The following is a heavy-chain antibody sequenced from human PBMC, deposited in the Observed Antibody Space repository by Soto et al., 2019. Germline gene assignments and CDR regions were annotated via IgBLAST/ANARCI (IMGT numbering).Heavy chain of an antibody. CDR2: IIPIFGTA. Sequence: QVQLVQSGAEVKKPGSSVKVSCKASGGTFSSYAISWVRQAPGQGLEWMGGIIPIFGTANYAQKFQGRVTITADESTSTAYRGRSSRRSEDTAVFYCGRDLGGVLGELWYYGMDVWGQGTTVTVSS. CDR3: GRDLGGVLGELWYYGMDV. V-gene: IGHV1-69*12. CDR1: GGTFSSYA. J-gene: IGHJ6*02. D-gene: IGHD3-16*01.